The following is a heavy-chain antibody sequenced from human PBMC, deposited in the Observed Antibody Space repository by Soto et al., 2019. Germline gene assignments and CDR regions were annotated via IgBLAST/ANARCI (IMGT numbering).Heavy chain of an antibody. CDR1: CGSVSSSYW. V-gene: IGHV4-4*02. J-gene: IGHJ3*02. CDR2: ISHTGST. Sequence: SETLSLTCAVSCGSVSSSYWWGWVRQPPGKGLEWIGEISHTGSTNYIPSLKSRVTMSVDKSNNQFSLNLNSVTAADTAVYYCARHTDDILTGNEALDIWGQGTVVTVSS. CDR3: ARHTDDILTGNEALDI. D-gene: IGHD3-9*01.